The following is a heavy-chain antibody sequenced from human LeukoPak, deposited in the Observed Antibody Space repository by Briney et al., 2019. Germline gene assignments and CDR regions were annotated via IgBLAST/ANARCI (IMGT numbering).Heavy chain of an antibody. CDR2: ISSSGSTI. V-gene: IGHV3-48*03. CDR1: GFIFSSYE. J-gene: IGHJ6*02. D-gene: IGHD6-13*01. Sequence: PGGSLRLSCAASGFIFSSYEMNWVRQAPGKGLEWVSYISSSGSTIYYADSVKGRFTISRDNAKNSLYLQMNSLRAEDTAVYYCARDSSSWYGYYYGMDVWGQGTTVTVSS. CDR3: ARDSSSWYGYYYGMDV.